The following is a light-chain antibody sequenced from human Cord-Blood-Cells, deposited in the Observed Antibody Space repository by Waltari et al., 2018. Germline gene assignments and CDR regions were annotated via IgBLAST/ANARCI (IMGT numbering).Light chain of an antibody. CDR1: QGISSY. V-gene: IGKV1-9*01. J-gene: IGKJ3*01. Sequence: DIQLTQSPSFLSASVRERVPITCRASQGISSYLAWYQQKPGKAPKLLIYAASTLQSGVPSRFSGSGSGTEFTLTISSLQPEDFATYYCQQLNSYPRFTFGPGTKVDIK. CDR3: QQLNSYPRFT. CDR2: AAS.